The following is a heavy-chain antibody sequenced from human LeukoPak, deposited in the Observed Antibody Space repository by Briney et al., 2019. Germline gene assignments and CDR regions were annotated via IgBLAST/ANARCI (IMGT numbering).Heavy chain of an antibody. V-gene: IGHV1-24*01. Sequence: ASVKVSCKVSGYTLTELSMHWVRQAPGKGLEWMGSFDPEDHDTVYAQKFQGRLSLTEDSSTNLAYMELSSLRSEDTAVYYCVTHGMGQRSEGAFDIWGQGTMVIVSS. D-gene: IGHD1-14*01. CDR2: FDPEDHDT. J-gene: IGHJ3*02. CDR1: GYTLTELS. CDR3: VTHGMGQRSEGAFDI.